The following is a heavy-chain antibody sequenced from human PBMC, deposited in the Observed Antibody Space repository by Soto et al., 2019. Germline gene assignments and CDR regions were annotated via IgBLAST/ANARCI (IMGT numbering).Heavy chain of an antibody. CDR3: AKTGTDGSWFDP. V-gene: IGHV2-70*04. CDR1: GFSLITSGMR. Sequence: APTLVNPTQTLTLTCSFSGFSLITSGMRVSWIRQPPGKALEWLARIDWDDDKFYSTSLRTRLTISKDTSKNQVVLTMTNMDPVDTATYYCAKTGTDGSWFDPWGQGTLVTVSS. CDR2: IDWDDDK. D-gene: IGHD1-1*01. J-gene: IGHJ5*02.